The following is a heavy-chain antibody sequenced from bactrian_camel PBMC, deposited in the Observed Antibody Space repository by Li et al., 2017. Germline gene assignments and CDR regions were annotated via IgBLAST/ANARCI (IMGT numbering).Heavy chain of an antibody. V-gene: IGHV3S54*01. Sequence: VQLVESGGGLVQPGGSLRLSCLASGITLAESDMAWYRRAPGKECELVATINAGGHTTYYADSVKGRFTISKDSAKNTLYLQMNSLKPEDTAVYYCATQDGISWWSEHWGQGTQVTVS. J-gene: IGHJ4*01. CDR3: ATQDGISWWSEH. D-gene: IGHD6*01. CDR2: INAGGHTT. CDR1: GITLAESD.